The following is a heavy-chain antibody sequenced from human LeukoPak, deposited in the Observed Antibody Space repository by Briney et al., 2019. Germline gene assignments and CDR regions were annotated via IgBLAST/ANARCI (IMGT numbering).Heavy chain of an antibody. CDR2: IYHSGST. V-gene: IGHV4-38-2*02. J-gene: IGHJ4*02. CDR1: GYSISSGYY. Sequence: SETLSLTCTVSGYSISSGYYWGWIRQPPGKGLEWIGSIYHSGSTYYNPSLKSRVTISVDTSKNQFSLKLSSVTAADTAVYYCARGRGSFDYWGQGTLVTVSS. D-gene: IGHD3-10*01. CDR3: ARGRGSFDY.